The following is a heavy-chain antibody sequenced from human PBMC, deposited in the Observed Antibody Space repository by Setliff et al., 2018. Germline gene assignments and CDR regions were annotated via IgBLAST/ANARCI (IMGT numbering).Heavy chain of an antibody. D-gene: IGHD3-22*01. J-gene: IGHJ4*01. V-gene: IGHV4-4*07. CDR3: ARDETHNDSTGNLVPYYVDY. Sequence: SETMSLTCTVSGGSISNYFWSWVRQPAGKGLEWIGRIYSSGNTNYNPSLKSRVTMSVVMSKNQFSLKLRSLTAADTAVYYCARDETHNDSTGNLVPYYVDYWGQGATVTVSS. CDR1: GGSISNYF. CDR2: IYSSGNT.